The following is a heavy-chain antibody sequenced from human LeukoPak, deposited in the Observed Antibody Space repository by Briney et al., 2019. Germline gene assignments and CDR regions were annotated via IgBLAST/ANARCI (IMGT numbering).Heavy chain of an antibody. CDR2: ISAYNGNT. V-gene: IGHV1-18*01. D-gene: IGHD6-13*01. CDR3: AREDSSSWYDWFGP. J-gene: IGHJ5*02. Sequence: ASVKVSCKASGYTFTSYGISWVRQAPGQGLEWMGWISAYNGNTNYAQKLQGRVTMTTDISTSTAYMELRSLRSDDTAVYYCAREDSSSWYDWFGPWGQGTLVTVSS. CDR1: GYTFTSYG.